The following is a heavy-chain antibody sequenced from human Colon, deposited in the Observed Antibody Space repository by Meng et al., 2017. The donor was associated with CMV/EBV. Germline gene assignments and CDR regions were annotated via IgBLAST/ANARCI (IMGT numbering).Heavy chain of an antibody. V-gene: IGHV1-18*01. D-gene: IGHD3-16*01. CDR3: ARGGGPNWFDS. Sequence: SCKTSGYTFTNYFITWVRQGPGQGLEWMGYIGGYSGSPIYAQNFQTRVTMTTDKSTSTAYMELRSLRSDDTAVYYCARGGGPNWFDSWGQGTLVTVSS. CDR1: GYTFTNYF. J-gene: IGHJ5*01. CDR2: IGGYSGSP.